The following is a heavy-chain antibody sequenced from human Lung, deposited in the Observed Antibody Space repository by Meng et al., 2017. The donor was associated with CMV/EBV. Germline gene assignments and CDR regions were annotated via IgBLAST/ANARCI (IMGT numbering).Heavy chain of an antibody. D-gene: IGHD2-21*01. V-gene: IGHV4-30-4*02. Sequence: SSDEYLGSGIRRRPEKGREWVGYFRYSRDTYSIPSIQSRLTVTFDTSKNQCSLRLTSVTAADTAVYYCVRGLYYLAGDGYYHDFWGPGTLVTVSS. CDR2: FRYSRDT. CDR1: SSDEYL. J-gene: IGHJ4*02. CDR3: VRGLYYLAGDGYYHDF.